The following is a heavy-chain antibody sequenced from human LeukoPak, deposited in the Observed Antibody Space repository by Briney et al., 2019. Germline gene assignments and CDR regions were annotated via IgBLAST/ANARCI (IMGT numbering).Heavy chain of an antibody. J-gene: IGHJ4*02. CDR3: ARTHYDYGDYEGFDY. V-gene: IGHV4-38-2*01. D-gene: IGHD4-17*01. Sequence: SETLSLTCAVSGYSISSGYYWGWIRQPPGKGLEWIGSIYHSGSTYYNPSLKSRVTISVDTSKNQFSLKPSSVTAADTAVYYCARTHYDYGDYEGFDYWGQGTLVTVSS. CDR1: GYSISSGYY. CDR2: IYHSGST.